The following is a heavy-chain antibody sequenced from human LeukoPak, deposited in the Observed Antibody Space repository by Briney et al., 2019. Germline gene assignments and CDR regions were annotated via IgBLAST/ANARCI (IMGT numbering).Heavy chain of an antibody. V-gene: IGHV1-2*02. D-gene: IGHD6-13*01. Sequence: ASVKLPCKASGYTFTAYYIHWVRQAPGQGPEWTGWINTTSGSTYYAQKFQGRVTLTTDTSINTVFMELSSLRSDDTAVYYCASPAGTPKPTYYFGMDVWGPGTTVIVSS. CDR1: GYTFTAYY. CDR2: INTTSGST. CDR3: ASPAGTPKPTYYFGMDV. J-gene: IGHJ6*02.